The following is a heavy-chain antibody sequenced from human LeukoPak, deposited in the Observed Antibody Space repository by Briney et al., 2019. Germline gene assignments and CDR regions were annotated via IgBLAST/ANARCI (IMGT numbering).Heavy chain of an antibody. CDR1: GGSFSRYY. J-gene: IGHJ4*03. V-gene: IGHV4-34*01. CDR3: ARGPTINETGYFDY. CDR2: INHRGDT. D-gene: IGHD1-1*01. Sequence: SETLSLTCAVYGGSFSRYYWSWIRQSPGKGLEWIAEINHRGDTNYNPSVKSRVTISVDTSKNQFSLKVTSLTAADTAVYFCARGPTINETGYFDYWGQGTLVTVSS.